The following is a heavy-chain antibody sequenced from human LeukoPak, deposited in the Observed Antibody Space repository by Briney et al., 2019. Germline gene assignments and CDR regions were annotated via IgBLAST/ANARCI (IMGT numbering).Heavy chain of an antibody. CDR3: AKEGDGYH. V-gene: IGHV3-9*01. CDR2: ISWNSGSI. Sequence: PGGSLRLSCAASGFTFDDYAMHWVRQAPGKGLEWVSGISWNSGSIGYADSVKGRFTISRDNAQNSLYLQMNSLRTEDTALYYCAKEGDGYHWGQGTMVTVSS. D-gene: IGHD5-24*01. CDR1: GFTFDDYA. J-gene: IGHJ3*01.